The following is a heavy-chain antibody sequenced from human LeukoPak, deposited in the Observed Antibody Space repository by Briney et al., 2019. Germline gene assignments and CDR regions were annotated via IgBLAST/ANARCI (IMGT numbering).Heavy chain of an antibody. CDR2: MYYRGST. D-gene: IGHD3-22*01. V-gene: IGHV4-30-4*01. CDR3: ARPYYYDSRIDP. Sequence: PSETLSLTCTVSGGSISSGDYYWSCIRQPPGKGLEWIAYMYYRGSTYYNPSLKSRVTMSADTSKNQLSLKLSSVTAAYTAVYYCARPYYYDSRIDPWGQGILVTVSS. J-gene: IGHJ5*02. CDR1: GGSISSGDYY.